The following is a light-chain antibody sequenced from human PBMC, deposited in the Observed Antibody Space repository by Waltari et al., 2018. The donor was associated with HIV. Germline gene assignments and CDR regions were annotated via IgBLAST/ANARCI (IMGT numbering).Light chain of an antibody. CDR1: QSVGKF. V-gene: IGKV3-11*01. CDR2: DAI. Sequence: EIVFTQSPPTLSLSPGERATLSCRASQSVGKFLAWYQQKPGQVPRLLIYDAINRATGIPGRFSGSGSGTDFTLTISSLEPEDFGVYYCQQRDSWPRGITFGQGTRLEIK. CDR3: QQRDSWPRGIT. J-gene: IGKJ5*01.